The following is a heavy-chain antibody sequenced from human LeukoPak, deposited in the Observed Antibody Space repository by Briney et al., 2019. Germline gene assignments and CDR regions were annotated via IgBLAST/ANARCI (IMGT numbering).Heavy chain of an antibody. CDR2: IRSKAYGGTT. CDR3: TRDSPSDYCSSTSCPDY. J-gene: IGHJ4*02. CDR1: GFTFGDYA. V-gene: IGHV3-49*03. D-gene: IGHD2-2*01. Sequence: QTGRSLRLSCTASGFTFGDYAMSWFRQAPGKGLEWVGFIRSKAYGGTTEYAASVKGRFTISRDDSKSIAYLQMNSLKTEDTAVYYCTRDSPSDYCSSTSCPDYWGQGTLVTVSS.